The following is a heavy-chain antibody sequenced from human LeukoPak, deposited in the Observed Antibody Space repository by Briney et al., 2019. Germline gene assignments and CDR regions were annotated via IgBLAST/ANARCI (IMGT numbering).Heavy chain of an antibody. V-gene: IGHV4-34*01. Sequence: PSETLSLTCAVYGGSFSGYYWSWIRQPPGKGLEWIGEINHSGSTNYNPSLKSRVTISVDTSKNQFSLKLSSVTAADTAVYYCARVRPITLIGYSSSWYKYYGMDVWGQGTTVTVSS. J-gene: IGHJ6*02. CDR1: GGSFSGYY. D-gene: IGHD6-13*01. CDR2: INHSGST. CDR3: ARVRPITLIGYSSSWYKYYGMDV.